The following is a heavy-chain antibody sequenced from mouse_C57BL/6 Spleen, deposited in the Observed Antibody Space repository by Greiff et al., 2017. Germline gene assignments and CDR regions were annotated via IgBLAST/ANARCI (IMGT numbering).Heavy chain of an antibody. CDR1: GFTFSDYY. CDR3: ARDFAGYWYFDV. J-gene: IGHJ1*03. CDR2: INYDGSST. Sequence: EVHLVESEGGLVQPGSSMKLSCTASGFTFSDYYMAWVRQVPEKGLEWVANINYDGSSTYYLDSLKSRFIISRDNAKNILYLQMSSLKSEDTATYYCARDFAGYWYFDVWGTGTTVTVSS. V-gene: IGHV5-16*01.